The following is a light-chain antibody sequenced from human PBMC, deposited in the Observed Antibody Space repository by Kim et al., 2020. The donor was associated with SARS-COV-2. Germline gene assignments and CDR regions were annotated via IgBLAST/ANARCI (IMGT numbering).Light chain of an antibody. CDR3: QQSYSTPLT. CDR1: QSISSY. Sequence: DIQMTQSPFSLSASVGDRVTITCRASQSISSYLNWYQQKPGKAPKLLIYAASSLQSWVPSRFSGSGSGTDFTLTISSLQPEDFATYYCQQSYSTPLTFGGGTKVDIK. J-gene: IGKJ4*01. V-gene: IGKV1-39*01. CDR2: AAS.